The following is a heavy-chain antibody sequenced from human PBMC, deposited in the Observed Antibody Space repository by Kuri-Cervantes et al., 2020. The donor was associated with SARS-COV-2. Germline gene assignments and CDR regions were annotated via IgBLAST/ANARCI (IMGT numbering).Heavy chain of an antibody. CDR3: ARVSYSRGQTDYSILYYFDY. J-gene: IGHJ4*02. D-gene: IGHD4-11*01. V-gene: IGHV1-2*02. Sequence: ASVKVSCKASGYTFTGYYMHWVRQAPGQGLEWMGWINPNSGGTNYAQEFQGRVTMTRDASISTAYMELSRLRSDDTAVYYCARVSYSRGQTDYSILYYFDYWGQGTLVTVSS. CDR2: INPNSGGT. CDR1: GYTFTGYY.